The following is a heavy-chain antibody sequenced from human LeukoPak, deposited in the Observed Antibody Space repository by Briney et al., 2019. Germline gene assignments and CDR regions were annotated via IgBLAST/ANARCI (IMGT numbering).Heavy chain of an antibody. CDR2: IRYDGSNK. D-gene: IGHD6-6*01. Sequence: GGSLRLSCAASGFIFSSYGMDWVRQAPGKGLEWVAFIRYDGSNKYYADSVKGRFTISRDNSKNTLYLQMNSLRAEDMAVYYCAKEGVAARPIDDYWGQGTLVTVSS. J-gene: IGHJ4*02. CDR1: GFIFSSYG. V-gene: IGHV3-30*02. CDR3: AKEGVAARPIDDY.